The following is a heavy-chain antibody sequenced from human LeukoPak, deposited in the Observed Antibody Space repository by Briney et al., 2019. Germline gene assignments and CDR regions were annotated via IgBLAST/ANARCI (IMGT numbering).Heavy chain of an antibody. D-gene: IGHD2-15*01. CDR2: INPNSGGT. V-gene: IGHV1-2*04. CDR1: GYTFTGYY. CDR3: ARDLYCSGGSCPPDYYYGMDV. J-gene: IGHJ6*02. Sequence: GASVKVSCEASGYTFTGYYMHWVRQAPGQGLEWMGWINPNSGGTNYAQKFQGWVTMTRDTSISTAYMELSRLRSDDTAVYYCARDLYCSGGSCPPDYYYGMDVWGQGTTVTVSS.